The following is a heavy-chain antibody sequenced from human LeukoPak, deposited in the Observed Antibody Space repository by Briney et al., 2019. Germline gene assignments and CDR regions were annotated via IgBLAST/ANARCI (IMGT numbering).Heavy chain of an antibody. D-gene: IGHD1-26*01. J-gene: IGHJ4*02. V-gene: IGHV4-39*01. CDR1: GGSISSSSYY. Sequence: PSETLSLTCTVSGGSISSSSYYWGWIRQPPGKGLEWIGSIYYSGSTYYNPSLKSRVTISVDTSKNQFSLKLSSVTAADTAVYYCASRSRGSYKQNDYWGQGTLVTVSS. CDR3: ASRSRGSYKQNDY. CDR2: IYYSGST.